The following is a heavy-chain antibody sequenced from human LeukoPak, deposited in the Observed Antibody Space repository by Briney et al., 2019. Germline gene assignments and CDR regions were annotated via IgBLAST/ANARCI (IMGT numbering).Heavy chain of an antibody. CDR3: ARNVMDWWYFDL. CDR1: GFTFSTYA. Sequence: GGSLRLSCAASGFTFSTYALSWVRQAPGKGLEWVSAITGSGRSTYYADSVKGRFTISRDNSKNTLYLQMNSLRAEDTAVYYCARNVMDWWYFDLWGRGTLVTVSS. V-gene: IGHV3-23*01. J-gene: IGHJ2*01. CDR2: ITGSGRST. D-gene: IGHD3/OR15-3a*01.